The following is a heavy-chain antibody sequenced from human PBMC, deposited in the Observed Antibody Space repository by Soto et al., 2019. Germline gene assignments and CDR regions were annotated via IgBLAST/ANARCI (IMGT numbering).Heavy chain of an antibody. V-gene: IGHV4-59*01. CDR2: IYCSVST. Sequence: PTETLSLTCTVSGGSISGYYWSWIRQPPGKGLEWIGCIYCSVSTNYNPSLKSRVTISVDTSKNQFSLKLRSVTAADTAVYYCERDYGGPFDDWGQGTLVT. J-gene: IGHJ4*02. CDR1: GGSISGYY. D-gene: IGHD4-17*01. CDR3: ERDYGGPFDD.